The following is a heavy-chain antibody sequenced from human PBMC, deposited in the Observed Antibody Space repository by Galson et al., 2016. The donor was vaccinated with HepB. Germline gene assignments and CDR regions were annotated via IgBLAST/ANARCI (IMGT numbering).Heavy chain of an antibody. J-gene: IGHJ4*02. Sequence: SLRLSCAASGFTFSSYAMGWVRQAPGKGLEWVSTVSGSGEHTFYADSVRGRFTISRDNSKGTVLLQMHSLRADDTAVYYCASADYYDNRGYFDSWGQGTLVIVSS. V-gene: IGHV3-23*01. CDR2: VSGSGEHT. CDR3: ASADYYDNRGYFDS. D-gene: IGHD3-22*01. CDR1: GFTFSSYA.